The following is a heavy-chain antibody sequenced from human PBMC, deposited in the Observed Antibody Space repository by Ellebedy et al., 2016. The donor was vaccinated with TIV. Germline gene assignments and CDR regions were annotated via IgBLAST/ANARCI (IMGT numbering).Heavy chain of an antibody. CDR1: GGSTTSHY. J-gene: IGHJ2*01. CDR3: ARGKFGDFGVLTYWYFDL. V-gene: IGHV4-59*11. Sequence: SETLSLTXTVSGGSTTSHYWSWIRQPPGKGLEWIGFIHHRGSTNANPSLGGRVTISLDTSKNQFSLKLSSVAAADTAVYYCARGKFGDFGVLTYWYFDLWGRGTLVTVSS. D-gene: IGHD3-3*01. CDR2: IHHRGST.